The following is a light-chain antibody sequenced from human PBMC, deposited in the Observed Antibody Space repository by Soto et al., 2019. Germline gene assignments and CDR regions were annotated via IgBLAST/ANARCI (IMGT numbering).Light chain of an antibody. CDR3: HPYDNSVWT. J-gene: IGKJ1*01. Sequence: IFLTHSPGTLSSSPGERATLSCRASQSVSTHNLAWYQQRPGQAPRLLISGASRRATGIPDRFSGSGSGTDFTLTPSRMEHEDFAVYYCHPYDNSVWTLGHVTTLDLK. CDR2: GAS. CDR1: QSVSTHN. V-gene: IGKV3-20*01.